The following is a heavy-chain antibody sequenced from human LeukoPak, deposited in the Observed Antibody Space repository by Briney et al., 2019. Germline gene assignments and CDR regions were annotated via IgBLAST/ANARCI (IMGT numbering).Heavy chain of an antibody. V-gene: IGHV1-18*01. CDR3: AREASMVRGVILPAKDYYYYYYMDV. D-gene: IGHD3-10*01. J-gene: IGHJ6*03. CDR1: GYTFTSYG. CDR2: ISAYNGNT. Sequence: ASVKVSCKASGYTFTSYGISWVRQAPGQGLEWMGWISAYNGNTNYAQKLQGRVTMTTDTSTSTAYMELRSLRSDDTAVYYCAREASMVRGVILPAKDYYYYYYMDVWGKGTAVTISS.